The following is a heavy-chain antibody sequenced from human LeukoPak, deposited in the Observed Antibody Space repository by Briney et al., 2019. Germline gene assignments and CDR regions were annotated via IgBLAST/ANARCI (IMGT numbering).Heavy chain of an antibody. J-gene: IGHJ4*02. CDR1: GFTFSSYA. Sequence: GGSLRLSCAASGFTFSSYAMHWVRQAPGKGLEWVAVISYDGSNKYYADSVKGRFTISRDNSKNTLYLQMNSLRAEDTAVYYCAREISFWSGYYYALDYWGQGTLVTVSS. V-gene: IGHV3-30*04. D-gene: IGHD3-3*01. CDR2: ISYDGSNK. CDR3: AREISFWSGYYYALDY.